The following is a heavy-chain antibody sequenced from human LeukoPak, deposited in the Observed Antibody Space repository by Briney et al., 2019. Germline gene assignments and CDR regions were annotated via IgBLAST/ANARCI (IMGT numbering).Heavy chain of an antibody. CDR1: GFTFSSYG. Sequence: GGSLRLSCAASGFTFSSYGMHWVRQAPGKGLEWVAVISYDGSNKYYADSVKGRFTISRDNSKNTLYLQMNSLRAEDTAVYYCAKVQYSSSSAATYFDYWGRGTLVTVSS. D-gene: IGHD6-6*01. J-gene: IGHJ4*02. V-gene: IGHV3-30*18. CDR3: AKVQYSSSSAATYFDY. CDR2: ISYDGSNK.